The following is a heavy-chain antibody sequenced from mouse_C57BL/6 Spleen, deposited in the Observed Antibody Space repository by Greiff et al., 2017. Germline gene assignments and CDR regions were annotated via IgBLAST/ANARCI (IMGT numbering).Heavy chain of an antibody. J-gene: IGHJ3*01. D-gene: IGHD4-1*01. CDR2: IDPSDSET. CDR1: GYTFTSYW. V-gene: IGHV1-52*01. Sequence: QVQLKQPGAELVRPGSSVKLSCKASGYTFTSYWMHWVKQRPKQGLEWIGNIDPSDSETHYNQKFKDKATLTVDKSSSTAYMQLSSLTSEDSAVYYCARWEGAWFAYWGQGTLVTVSA. CDR3: ARWEGAWFAY.